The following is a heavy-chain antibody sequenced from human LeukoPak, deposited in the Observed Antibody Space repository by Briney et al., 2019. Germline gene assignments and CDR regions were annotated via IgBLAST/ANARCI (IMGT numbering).Heavy chain of an antibody. J-gene: IGHJ4*02. Sequence: GGSLRLSCAASGFSFSGYWMHWGRQAPGKGLVWVALINHDSTGPNYADSLKGRFSISRDNAKDTLYLQMNSLGAEDTAVYYCARARPDGRIDSWGQGTLVTVSS. CDR3: ARARPDGRIDS. V-gene: IGHV3-74*01. CDR2: INHDSTGP. CDR1: GFSFSGYW.